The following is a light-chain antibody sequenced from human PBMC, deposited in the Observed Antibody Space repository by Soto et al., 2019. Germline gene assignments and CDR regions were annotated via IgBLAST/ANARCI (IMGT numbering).Light chain of an antibody. J-gene: IGKJ4*02. CDR3: HQDNNCPGT. V-gene: IGKV3-15*01. CDR1: QSVDSR. Sequence: KKLTKSPATLPACQGDRATLYCRTSQSVDSRLAWYQQKPGQAPRLLIYGASNRATGIPARFSGSGSGTEFTLTIDSLQSEDFAIYFCHQDNNCPGTFGGGTKVDIK. CDR2: GAS.